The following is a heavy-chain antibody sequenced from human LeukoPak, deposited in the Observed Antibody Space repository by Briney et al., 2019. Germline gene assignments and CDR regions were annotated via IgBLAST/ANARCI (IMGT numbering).Heavy chain of an antibody. J-gene: IGHJ3*02. V-gene: IGHV3-23*01. D-gene: IGHD3-9*01. CDR3: AKPAHILTGSYAFDI. Sequence: GGSLRLSCAASGFTFSSHGMNWVRQAPGKGLGWVSGISPSGGITYYTDSVKGRFTISRDNSKNTLYLQMNSLRAEDTAVYYCAKPAHILTGSYAFDIWGQGTMATVSS. CDR1: GFTFSSHG. CDR2: ISPSGGIT.